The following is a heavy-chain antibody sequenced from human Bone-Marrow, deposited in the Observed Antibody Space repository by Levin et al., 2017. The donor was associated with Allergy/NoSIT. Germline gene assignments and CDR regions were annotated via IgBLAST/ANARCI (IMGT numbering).Heavy chain of an antibody. V-gene: IGHV3-30-3*01. CDR3: ARDAGYGDYVHYYYGMDV. D-gene: IGHD4-17*01. J-gene: IGHJ6*02. CDR1: GFTFSSYA. Sequence: GSLRLSCAASGFTFSSYAMHWVRQAPGKGLEWVAVISYDGSNKYYADSVKGRFTISRDNSKNTLYLQMNSLRAEDTAVYYCARDAGYGDYVHYYYGMDVWGQGTTVTVSS. CDR2: ISYDGSNK.